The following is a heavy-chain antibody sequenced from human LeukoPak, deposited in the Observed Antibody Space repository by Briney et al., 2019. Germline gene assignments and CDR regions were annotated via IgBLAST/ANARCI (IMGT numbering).Heavy chain of an antibody. V-gene: IGHV3-21*01. CDR1: GFTFSSYS. CDR2: ISSSSSYI. Sequence: GGSLRLSCAASGFTFSSYSMNWVRQAPGKGLEWVSSISSSSSYIYYADSVKGRFTIFRDNAKNSLYLQMNSLRAEDTAVYYCARDRAARSDAFDIWGQGTMVTVSS. J-gene: IGHJ3*02. CDR3: ARDRAARSDAFDI. D-gene: IGHD6-13*01.